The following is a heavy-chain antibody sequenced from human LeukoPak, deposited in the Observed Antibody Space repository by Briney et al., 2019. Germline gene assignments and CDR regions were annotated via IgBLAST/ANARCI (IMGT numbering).Heavy chain of an antibody. V-gene: IGHV3-30*18. J-gene: IGHJ6*04. CDR3: AKNARDYGDYDHYGMDV. CDR2: ISYDGSNK. D-gene: IGHD4-17*01. Sequence: GGSLRLSCAASGFTFGTYAMHWVRRAPGKGLEWVAVISYDGSNKYYADSVKGRFTISRDNSKNTLYLQMNSLRPEDTAVYYCAKNARDYGDYDHYGMDVWGKGTTVTASS. CDR1: GFTFGTYA.